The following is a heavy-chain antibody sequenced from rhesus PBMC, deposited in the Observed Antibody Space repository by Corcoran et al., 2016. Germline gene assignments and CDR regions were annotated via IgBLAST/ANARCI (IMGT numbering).Heavy chain of an antibody. CDR1: GGSISRNY. J-gene: IGHJ5-2*02. CDR2: ICGSGSSP. D-gene: IGHD6-31*01. Sequence: QGQLQEPGPGLVKPLETRSPTCAVSGGSISRNYGSWIRQPSGKGLEGIGYICGSGSSPNYHPSLKSRVTLSVDTSKNQFSLKLSSVTAADTAVYYCARDKSSGCLDVWGRGVLVTVSS. V-gene: IGHV4S11*01. CDR3: ARDKSSGCLDV.